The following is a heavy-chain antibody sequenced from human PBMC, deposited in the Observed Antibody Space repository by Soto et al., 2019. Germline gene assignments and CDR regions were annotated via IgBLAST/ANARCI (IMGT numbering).Heavy chain of an antibody. CDR3: ESARGSGNACYVPDY. CDR1: GFTFNSYT. Sequence: EVQLLESGGGLVQPGGSLRLSCAASGFTFNSYTMAWVRQAPGKGLEWVSSISGSGGSPSYADSVQGRFTISRDNSRNKLSLQMNSLSAEDTATYECESARGSGNACYVPDYWGHGRLVTVSS. V-gene: IGHV3-23*01. J-gene: IGHJ4*01. D-gene: IGHD2-15*01. CDR2: ISGSGGSP.